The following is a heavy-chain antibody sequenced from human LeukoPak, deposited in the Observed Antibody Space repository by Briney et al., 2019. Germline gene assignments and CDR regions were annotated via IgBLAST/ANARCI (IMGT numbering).Heavy chain of an antibody. CDR2: ISGSGGST. J-gene: IGHJ4*02. CDR1: GFTFSSYA. D-gene: IGHD2-2*01. V-gene: IGHV3-23*01. CDR3: AKGAGQYQLLSAFDY. Sequence: GGSPRLSCAASGFTFSSYAMSWVRQAPGKGLEWVSAISGSGGSTYYADSVKGRFTISRDNSKNTLYLQMNSLRAEDTAVYYCAKGAGQYQLLSAFDYWGQGTLVTVSS.